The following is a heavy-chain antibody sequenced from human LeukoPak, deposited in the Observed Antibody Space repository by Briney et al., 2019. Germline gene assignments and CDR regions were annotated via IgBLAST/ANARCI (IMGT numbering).Heavy chain of an antibody. J-gene: IGHJ4*02. CDR3: ARDRGGSGGYYSSLDF. CDR2: IWYDGSNK. Sequence: GRSLRLSCAASGFTFSSYGMHWERQAPGKGLEWVAVIWYDGSNKYYADSVKGRFTISRDNSKNTLYLQMNSLRAEDTAVYYCARDRGGSGGYYSSLDFWGQGTLVTVSS. CDR1: GFTFSSYG. D-gene: IGHD3-22*01. V-gene: IGHV3-33*01.